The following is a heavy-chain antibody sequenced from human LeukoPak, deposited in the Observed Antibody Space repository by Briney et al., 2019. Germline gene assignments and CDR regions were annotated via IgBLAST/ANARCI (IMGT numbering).Heavy chain of an antibody. D-gene: IGHD6-19*01. J-gene: IGHJ4*02. Sequence: GGSLRLSCAASGFTFRSYTMNWVRQTPAKGLEWVSSIRSSGTDLYYADSVRGRFTISRDNAENSLYLQINSLTTEDTAVYYCARGVPASVAGSFDYWGQGILVSVSS. V-gene: IGHV3-21*01. CDR3: ARGVPASVAGSFDY. CDR2: IRSSGTDL. CDR1: GFTFRSYT.